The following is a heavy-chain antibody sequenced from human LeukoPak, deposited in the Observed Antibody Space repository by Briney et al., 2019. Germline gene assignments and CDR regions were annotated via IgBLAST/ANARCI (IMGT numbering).Heavy chain of an antibody. Sequence: GGSLRLSCAASGFTFSTYSMNWVRQAPGKGLEWVSYISSSSSTIYYADSVKGRFTISRDNAKNSLYLQMNSLRAEDTAVYYCARLDSSGWYDYYYYYMDVWAKGPRSPSP. CDR1: GFTFSTYS. V-gene: IGHV3-48*01. D-gene: IGHD6-19*01. CDR2: ISSSSSTI. J-gene: IGHJ6*03. CDR3: ARLDSSGWYDYYYYYMDV.